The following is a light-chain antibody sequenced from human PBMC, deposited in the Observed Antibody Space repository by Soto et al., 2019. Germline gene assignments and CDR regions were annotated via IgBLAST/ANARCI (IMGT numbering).Light chain of an antibody. CDR2: EVN. J-gene: IGLJ1*01. Sequence: QSALTQPASVSGSPGQSITFSCTGTSSDIGVYNYVSWYQQHPGKAPKLMIYEVNNRPSGVSNRFSGSKSGNTASLTISGLQAEDAADYYCSSYTTSNTDVFGTGTKVTVL. CDR1: SSDIGVYNY. CDR3: SSYTTSNTDV. V-gene: IGLV2-14*01.